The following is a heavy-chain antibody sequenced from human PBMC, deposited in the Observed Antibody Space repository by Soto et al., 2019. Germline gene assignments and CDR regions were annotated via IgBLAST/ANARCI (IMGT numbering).Heavy chain of an antibody. Sequence: QVQLVQSGAEVKKPGSSVKVSCKASGDTFSSYAISWVRQAPGQGLEWMGGIIPIFGTANYAQKFQGRVTITADESTSTAYMELSSLRSEDTAVYYCATTRGGYCSSTSCYGYWYFDLWGRGTLVTVSS. D-gene: IGHD2-2*01. CDR3: ATTRGGYCSSTSCYGYWYFDL. V-gene: IGHV1-69*01. CDR2: IIPIFGTA. CDR1: GDTFSSYA. J-gene: IGHJ2*01.